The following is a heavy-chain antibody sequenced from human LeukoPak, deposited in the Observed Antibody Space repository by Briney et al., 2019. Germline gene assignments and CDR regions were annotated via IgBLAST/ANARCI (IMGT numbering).Heavy chain of an antibody. CDR1: GFTFSSYW. CDR3: ARDPIIIVPAALDY. CDR2: INSGGTT. V-gene: IGHV3-74*01. D-gene: IGHD2-2*01. J-gene: IGHJ4*02. Sequence: SGGSLRLSCAASGFTFSSYWMHWVRQAPGKGLVWVSRINSGGTTSYADSVKGRFTISRDNVKNTLYLQMNSLRAEDTAVYYCARDPIIIVPAALDYWGQGTLVTVSS.